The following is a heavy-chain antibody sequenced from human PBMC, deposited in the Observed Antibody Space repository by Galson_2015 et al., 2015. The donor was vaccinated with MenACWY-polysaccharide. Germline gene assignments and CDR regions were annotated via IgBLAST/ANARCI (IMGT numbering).Heavy chain of an antibody. V-gene: IGHV3-74*01. J-gene: IGHJ4*02. CDR1: GFTFSSYW. Sequence: SLRLSCAASGFTFSSYWMHWVRHAPGTGLVWVSRISRDGSSTSYAGSVKGRFTISRDNAKNTLHLQMSSLRAEDTAVYYGARVQGGESNDWHHPYYGDYWGQGTLVTVSS. CDR2: ISRDGSST. CDR3: ARVQGGESNDWHHPYYGDY. D-gene: IGHD3-16*01.